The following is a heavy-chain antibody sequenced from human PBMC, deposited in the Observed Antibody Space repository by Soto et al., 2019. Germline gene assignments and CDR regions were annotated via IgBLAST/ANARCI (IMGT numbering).Heavy chain of an antibody. V-gene: IGHV3-7*01. CDR3: AALDTAMVKTAGY. CDR1: GFSFSDYY. CDR2: VKQDGSEE. Sequence: GGSLRLSCAASGFSFSDYYMTWIRQAPGQGLEWVANVKQDGSEEYYVDSVKGRFTISRDNAKNSLYLQMSSLRAEDTAVYYCAALDTAMVKTAGYWGQGTLVTVSS. D-gene: IGHD5-18*01. J-gene: IGHJ4*02.